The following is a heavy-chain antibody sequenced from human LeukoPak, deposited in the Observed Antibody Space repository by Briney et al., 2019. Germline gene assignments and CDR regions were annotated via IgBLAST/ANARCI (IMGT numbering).Heavy chain of an antibody. CDR3: ARDFYESSGYAGFDC. CDR2: IYYSGST. V-gene: IGHV4-59*01. D-gene: IGHD3-22*01. Sequence: ETLSLTCTVSGGSISSYYWNWIRQPPGKGLEWIGYIYYSGSTNYNPSLKSRVTISLDTSKNQFSLKLSSVTAADTAVYYCARDFYESSGYAGFDCWGQGTLVTVSS. J-gene: IGHJ4*02. CDR1: GGSISSYY.